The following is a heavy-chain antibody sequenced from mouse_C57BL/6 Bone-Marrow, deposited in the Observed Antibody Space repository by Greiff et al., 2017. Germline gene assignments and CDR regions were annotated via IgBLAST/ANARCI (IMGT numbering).Heavy chain of an antibody. D-gene: IGHD1-1*02. J-gene: IGHJ2*01. CDR2: IDPENGDT. CDR1: GFNFTDDY. V-gene: IGHV14-4*01. CDR3: TTGWLLWH. Sequence: VQLQQSGAELVRPGASVKLSCTASGFNFTDDYMHWVKQRPEQGLEWIGWIDPENGDTEYTPKFKGKATITADTSSNTAYLQLRSLASKDTAVYYCTTGWLLWHWGQGTTLTVSS.